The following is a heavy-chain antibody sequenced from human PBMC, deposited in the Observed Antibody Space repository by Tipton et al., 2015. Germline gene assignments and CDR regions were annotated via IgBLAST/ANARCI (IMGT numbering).Heavy chain of an antibody. J-gene: IGHJ4*02. V-gene: IGHV4-39*01. CDR2: IDYSGST. CDR1: GGSISSSSYV. D-gene: IGHD6-13*01. CDR3: ARQFGSWPDYFDF. Sequence: TLSLTCSVSGGSISSSSYVWGWIRQPPGKGLERLGTIDYSGSTSHNPSLMSRVSISVDTSKNQFSLKLYSVTAADTAVYYCARQFGSWPDYFDFWGQGTLVTVSS.